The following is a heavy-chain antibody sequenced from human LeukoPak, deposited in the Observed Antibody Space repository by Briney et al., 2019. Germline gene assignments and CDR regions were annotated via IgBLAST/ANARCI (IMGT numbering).Heavy chain of an antibody. CDR3: TRDHLTHNWNDWWDY. CDR1: GFTFSSYS. Sequence: GGSLRLSCAASGFTFSSYSMNWVRQAPGKGLEWVSSISSSSSYIYYADSVKGRFTISRDNAKNSLYLQMNSLRAEDTAVYYCTRDHLTHNWNDWWDYWGQGTLVTVSS. D-gene: IGHD1-1*01. J-gene: IGHJ4*02. V-gene: IGHV3-21*01. CDR2: ISSSSSYI.